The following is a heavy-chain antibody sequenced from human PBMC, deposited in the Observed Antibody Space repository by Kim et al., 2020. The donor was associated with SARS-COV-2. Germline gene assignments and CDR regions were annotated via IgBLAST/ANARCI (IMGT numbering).Heavy chain of an antibody. CDR2: ISYDGSNK. CDR1: GFTFSSYG. D-gene: IGHD3-22*01. Sequence: GGSLRLSCAASGFTFSSYGMHWVRQAPGKGLEWVAVISYDGSNKYYADSVKGRFTISRDNSKNTLYLQMNSLRAEDTAVYYCANAPVRLGYYDSSGPSAWDIWGQGTMVTVSS. CDR3: ANAPVRLGYYDSSGPSAWDI. V-gene: IGHV3-30*18. J-gene: IGHJ3*02.